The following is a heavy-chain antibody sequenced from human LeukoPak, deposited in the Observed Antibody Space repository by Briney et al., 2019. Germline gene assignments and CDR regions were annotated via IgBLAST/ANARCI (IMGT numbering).Heavy chain of an antibody. Sequence: GGSLRLSCAASGFTFSSYWMHWVRQAPGKGLVWVSRINSDGGSTTYADSVKGRFTISRDIAKNTLYLQMNSLRAEDTAVYYCARAYYYDSSSYYRNHFDYWGQGTLVTGSS. V-gene: IGHV3-74*01. CDR1: GFTFSSYW. CDR3: ARAYYYDSSSYYRNHFDY. D-gene: IGHD3-22*01. CDR2: INSDGGST. J-gene: IGHJ4*02.